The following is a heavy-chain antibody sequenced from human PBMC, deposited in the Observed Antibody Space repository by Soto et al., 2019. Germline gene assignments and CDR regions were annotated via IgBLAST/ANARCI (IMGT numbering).Heavy chain of an antibody. J-gene: IGHJ4*02. V-gene: IGHV3-48*02. CDR1: GFRFSIYS. D-gene: IGHD1-1*01. CDR2: ITSDTTTI. Sequence: EVQLVESGGNLVQPGGSLRLSCAASGFRFSIYSMNWVRQAPGKGLEWSAYITSDTTTIKYADSVKGRFTISRDNDKNLVYLHMNSLRDEDTAVYYCSRSLEGQFDYWGQGTVVTVSA. CDR3: SRSLEGQFDY.